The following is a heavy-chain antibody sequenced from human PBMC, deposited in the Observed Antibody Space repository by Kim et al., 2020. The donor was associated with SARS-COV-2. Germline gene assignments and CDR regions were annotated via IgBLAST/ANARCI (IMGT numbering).Heavy chain of an antibody. J-gene: IGHJ3*02. CDR3: TRDRGRDGYIWVWDAFDI. D-gene: IGHD3-16*01. V-gene: IGHV3-49*01. Sequence: KGRFTISRDXSKSIAYLKMNSLKTEDTAVYYCTRDRGRDGYIWVWDAFDIWGQGTMVTVSS.